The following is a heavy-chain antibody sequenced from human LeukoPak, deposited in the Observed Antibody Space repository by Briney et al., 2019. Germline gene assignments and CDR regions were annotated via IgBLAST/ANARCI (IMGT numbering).Heavy chain of an antibody. Sequence: GGSLRLSCAASGFTFSTYSMKWVRQAPGKGLECVSYISYSSSPIYYADSVKGRFTISRDNAKNSLYLQMNSLRAEDTAVYYCARSRAAGTPFDYWGQGTLVTVSS. CDR3: ARSRAAGTPFDY. J-gene: IGHJ4*02. CDR1: GFTFSTYS. CDR2: ISYSSSPI. D-gene: IGHD6-13*01. V-gene: IGHV3-48*01.